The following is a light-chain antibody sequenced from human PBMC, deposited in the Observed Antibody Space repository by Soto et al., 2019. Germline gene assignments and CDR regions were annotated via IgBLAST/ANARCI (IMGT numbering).Light chain of an antibody. CDR1: QTINSN. J-gene: IGKJ4*01. CDR3: QQYGSSPLT. Sequence: EIVMTQSPATLSVSPGERATVSCRASQTINSNLAWYQQKPGQAPRLLIHGASTRATGVPARFSGSGSGTEFTLTISSLQSEDFAVYYCQQYGSSPLTFGGGTKVEIK. CDR2: GAS. V-gene: IGKV3-15*01.